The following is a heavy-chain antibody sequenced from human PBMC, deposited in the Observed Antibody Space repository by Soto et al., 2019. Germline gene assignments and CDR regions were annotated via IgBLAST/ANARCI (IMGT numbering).Heavy chain of an antibody. CDR2: IYYSGST. Sequence: SETLSLTCTVSGGSISSYYWSWIRQPPGKGLEWIGYIYYSGSTNYNPSLKSRVTISVDTSKNQFSLKLSSVTAADTAVYYCARGFGYSRNSHYFDYWGQGTLVTVSS. CDR1: GGSISSYY. CDR3: ARGFGYSRNSHYFDY. V-gene: IGHV4-59*01. J-gene: IGHJ4*02. D-gene: IGHD6-13*01.